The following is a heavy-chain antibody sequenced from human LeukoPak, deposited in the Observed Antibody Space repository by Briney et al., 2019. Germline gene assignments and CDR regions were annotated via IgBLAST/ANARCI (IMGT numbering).Heavy chain of an antibody. CDR3: AREGYSCGNDAFDI. V-gene: IGHV1-69*04. J-gene: IGHJ3*02. D-gene: IGHD5-18*01. CDR1: GGTFSSYA. CDR2: IIPILGIA. Sequence: SVKVSCKASGGTFSSYAISWVRQAPGQGLEWMGRIIPILGIANYAQKFQGRVTITADKSTSTAYMELSSLRSEDTAVYYCAREGYSCGNDAFDIWGQGTMVTVSS.